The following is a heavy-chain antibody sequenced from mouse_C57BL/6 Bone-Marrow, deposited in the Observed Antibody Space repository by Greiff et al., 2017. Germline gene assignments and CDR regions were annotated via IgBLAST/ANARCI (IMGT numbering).Heavy chain of an antibody. V-gene: IGHV1-72*01. CDR3: ARWGTFYAMDY. J-gene: IGHJ4*01. D-gene: IGHD3-3*01. Sequence: QVQLQQPGAELVKPGASVKLSCKASGYTFTSYWMHWVKQRPGRGLEWLGRIDPKSGGTKYNEKFKSKAKLTVDKSTSTSYMQISSLTSEVSAVYYCARWGTFYAMDYWGQGTLVTVSA. CDR1: GYTFTSYW. CDR2: IDPKSGGT.